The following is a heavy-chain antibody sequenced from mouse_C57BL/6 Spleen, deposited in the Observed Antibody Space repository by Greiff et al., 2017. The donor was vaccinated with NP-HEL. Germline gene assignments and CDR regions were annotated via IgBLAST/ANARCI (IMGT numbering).Heavy chain of an antibody. V-gene: IGHV1-78*01. J-gene: IGHJ2*01. Sequence: VQLQQSDAELVKPGASVKISCTVSGYTFTDHTIHWMKQRPEQGLEWIGYIYPSDGSTKYNEKFKGKATFTADKSSSPAYMQLNSLTSEDSAVYFCARWGDHGDEGVDYWGQGTTLTVSS. CDR2: IYPSDGST. CDR3: ARWGDHGDEGVDY. CDR1: GYTFTDHT. D-gene: IGHD3-3*01.